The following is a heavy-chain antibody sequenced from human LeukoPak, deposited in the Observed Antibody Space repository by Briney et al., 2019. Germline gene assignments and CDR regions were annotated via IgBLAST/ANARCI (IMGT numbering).Heavy chain of an antibody. CDR3: ARDPYNWNYGDYFDY. J-gene: IGHJ4*02. V-gene: IGHV3-7*01. Sequence: GGSLRLSCAASGFTFSSYWMSWVRQAPGKGLEWVANIKQDGSEKYYVDSVKGRFTISRDNAKNSLFLQMNSLRAEDTAVYYCARDPYNWNYGDYFDYWGQGTLVTVSS. CDR2: IKQDGSEK. CDR1: GFTFSSYW. D-gene: IGHD1-7*01.